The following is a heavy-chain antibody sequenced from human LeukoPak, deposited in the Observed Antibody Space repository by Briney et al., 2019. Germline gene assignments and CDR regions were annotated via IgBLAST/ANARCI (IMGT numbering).Heavy chain of an antibody. J-gene: IGHJ4*02. CDR2: ISIDGRCT. D-gene: IGHD5-24*01. CDR3: VRAGRWLLSSFDY. Sequence: GGSLRLSCAASGFTSSSEWMHWVRQVPGRGLVWVLHISIDGRCTSYADSVNGRFTISRDNAKNTLYLQINSLRVEDTAVYYYVRAGRWLLSSFDYWGQGTLVTVSS. V-gene: IGHV3-74*01. CDR1: GFTSSSEW.